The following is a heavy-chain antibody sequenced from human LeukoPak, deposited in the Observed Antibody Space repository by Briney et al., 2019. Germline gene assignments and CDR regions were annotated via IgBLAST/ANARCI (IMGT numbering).Heavy chain of an antibody. V-gene: IGHV1-2*02. Sequence: ASVKVSCKASGYSFTGYYMHWVRQAPGQGLEWMGWINPDSGGTNYAQKFQGRVTMTRDTSITTAYMELSRLTSDDTAVYYCARAGELSVDYYYYGLDVWGQGMTVTVSS. J-gene: IGHJ6*02. CDR2: INPDSGGT. CDR3: ARAGELSVDYYYYGLDV. D-gene: IGHD3-16*02. CDR1: GYSFTGYY.